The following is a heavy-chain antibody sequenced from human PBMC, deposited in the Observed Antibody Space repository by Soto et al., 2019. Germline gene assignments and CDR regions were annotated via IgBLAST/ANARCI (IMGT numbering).Heavy chain of an antibody. CDR2: IIPIFGTA. V-gene: IGHV1-69*01. Sequence: QVQLVQSGAEVKKPGSSVKVSCKASGGTFSSYAISWVRQAPGQRLEWMGGIIPIFGTANYAQKFQGRVTITADESTSTAYMELSSLRSEDTAVYYCARVRPTMVRGVISGMDVWGQGTTVTVSS. CDR3: ARVRPTMVRGVISGMDV. D-gene: IGHD3-10*01. J-gene: IGHJ6*02. CDR1: GGTFSSYA.